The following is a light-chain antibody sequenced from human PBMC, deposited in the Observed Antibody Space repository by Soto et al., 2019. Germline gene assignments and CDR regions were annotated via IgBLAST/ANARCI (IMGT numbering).Light chain of an antibody. J-gene: IGLJ2*01. Sequence: QSVLTQPPSASGTPGQRVTISCSGSSSNIGGNTVHWYQQLPGTAPKLLIYSNNQRPSGVPDRFSGSKSGTSASLAISGLQCEDEADYYCAVWDDSLNGVVFGGGTKLTVL. V-gene: IGLV1-44*01. CDR1: SSNIGGNT. CDR2: SNN. CDR3: AVWDDSLNGVV.